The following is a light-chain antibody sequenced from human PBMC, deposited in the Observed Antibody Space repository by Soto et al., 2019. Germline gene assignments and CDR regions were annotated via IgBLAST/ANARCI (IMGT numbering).Light chain of an antibody. V-gene: IGLV2-14*01. CDR3: SSFTSTLTNYV. Sequence: QSVLTQPASVSGSPGQSITISCTGTSSDVGGYNHVSWYQQHPGKAPKLMIYDVSNRPSGVSNRFSGSKSGNTASLTISGLQPEDEADYYCSSFTSTLTNYVFGTGTKVTVL. J-gene: IGLJ1*01. CDR2: DVS. CDR1: SSDVGGYNH.